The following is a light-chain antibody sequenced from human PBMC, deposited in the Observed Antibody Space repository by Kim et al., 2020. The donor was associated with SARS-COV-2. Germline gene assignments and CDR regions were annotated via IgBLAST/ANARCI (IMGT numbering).Light chain of an antibody. CDR2: GKN. Sequence: LGQTVRVTCQGDTLRNYFASGYQQKPGQAPVLVIYGKNNRPSGIPDRFSGSSSGNTASLTITGTQAEDEAAYFCASRDSSDNHFVFGSGTKVTVL. J-gene: IGLJ1*01. V-gene: IGLV3-19*01. CDR3: ASRDSSDNHFV. CDR1: TLRNYF.